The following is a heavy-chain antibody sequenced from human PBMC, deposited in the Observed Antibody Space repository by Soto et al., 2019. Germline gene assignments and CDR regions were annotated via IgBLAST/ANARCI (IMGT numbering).Heavy chain of an antibody. CDR1: GGTFSSYA. D-gene: IGHD5-12*01. Sequence: VQLVQSGAEVKKPGSSVKVSCKASGGTFSSYAISWLRQAPGQGLEWMGGIIPIFGTANYAQKFQGRVTITADESTSTAYMELSGLRSEDTAVYYCAKARYSSYVVGNWFDPWGQGTLVTVSS. CDR3: AKARYSSYVVGNWFDP. V-gene: IGHV1-69*01. CDR2: IIPIFGTA. J-gene: IGHJ5*02.